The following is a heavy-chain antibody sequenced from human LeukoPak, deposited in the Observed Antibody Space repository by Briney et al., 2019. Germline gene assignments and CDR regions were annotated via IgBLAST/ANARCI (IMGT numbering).Heavy chain of an antibody. Sequence: SETLSLTCAVYGGSFSGYYWSWIRQPPGKGLEWIGEINHSGSTNYNPSLKSRVTISVDKSKNQFSLKLSSVTAADTAVYYCARRGDSSGYFYYFDYWGQGTLVTVSS. CDR3: ARRGDSSGYFYYFDY. CDR2: INHSGST. V-gene: IGHV4-34*01. J-gene: IGHJ4*02. CDR1: GGSFSGYY. D-gene: IGHD3-22*01.